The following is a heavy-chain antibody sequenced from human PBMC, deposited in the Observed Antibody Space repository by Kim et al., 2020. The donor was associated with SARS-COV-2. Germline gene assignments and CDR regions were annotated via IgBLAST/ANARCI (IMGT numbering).Heavy chain of an antibody. CDR2: ST. J-gene: IGHJ5*02. Sequence: STNYADSGKGRFTISRDNSKSTLYLQMNSLRVEDTAMYYCVGDRDASWGQGTLVTVSS. V-gene: IGHV3-23*01. CDR3: VGDRDAS.